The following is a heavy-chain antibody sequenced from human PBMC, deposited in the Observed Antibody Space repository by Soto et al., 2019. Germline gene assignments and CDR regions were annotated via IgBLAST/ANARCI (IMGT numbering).Heavy chain of an antibody. CDR3: ALSNDFWSGYPLLYGMDV. J-gene: IGHJ6*02. V-gene: IGHV1-8*01. CDR2: MNPNSGNT. CDR1: GYTFTSYD. Sequence: QVQLVQSGAEVKKPGASVKVSCKASGYTFTSYDINWVRQATGQGLEWMGWMNPNSGNTGYAQKFQGRVTMTRKTSISTAYMELSSLRSEDTAVYYCALSNDFWSGYPLLYGMDVWGQGTTVTVSS. D-gene: IGHD3-3*01.